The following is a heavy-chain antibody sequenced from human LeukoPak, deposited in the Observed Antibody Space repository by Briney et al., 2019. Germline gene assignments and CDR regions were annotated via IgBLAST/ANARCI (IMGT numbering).Heavy chain of an antibody. CDR2: IYHSGNT. V-gene: IGHV4-38-2*02. CDR1: GYSISSGYY. Sequence: SETLSLTCTVSGYSISSGYYWGWVRQPPGKGLEWIGGIYHSGNTYYNPSLGSRVTMSVDTSKNQFSLNLKSVTAADTAVYYCARERGDNFESSGYKDSWGQGTLVTVSS. CDR3: ARERGDNFESSGYKDS. D-gene: IGHD3-22*01. J-gene: IGHJ4*02.